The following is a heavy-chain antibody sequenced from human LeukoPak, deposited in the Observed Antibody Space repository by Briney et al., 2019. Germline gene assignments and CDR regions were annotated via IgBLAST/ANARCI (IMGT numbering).Heavy chain of an antibody. V-gene: IGHV4-39*01. CDR2: IYYSGST. CDR3: ARVYYYDSSGYSKNYYYYYMDV. CDR1: GGSISSSSYY. J-gene: IGHJ6*03. Sequence: SQTLSLTCTVSGGSISSSSYYWGWIRQPPGKGLEWIGSIYYSGSTYYNPSLKSRVTISVDTSKNQFSLKLSSVTAADTAVYYCARVYYYDSSGYSKNYYYYYMDVWGKGPRSPSP. D-gene: IGHD3-22*01.